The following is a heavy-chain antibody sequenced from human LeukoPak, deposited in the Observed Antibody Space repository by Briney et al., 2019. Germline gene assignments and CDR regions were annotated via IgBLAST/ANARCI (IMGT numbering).Heavy chain of an antibody. Sequence: ASVKVFCKASGYTFTSYGISWVRQAPGQGLEWMGWISAYNGNTNYAQKLQGRVTMTTDTSTSTAYMELRSLRSDDTAVYYCAREASTIFGVVIMEGMDVWGQGTTVTVSS. CDR3: AREASTIFGVVIMEGMDV. D-gene: IGHD3-3*01. J-gene: IGHJ6*02. V-gene: IGHV1-18*01. CDR2: ISAYNGNT. CDR1: GYTFTSYG.